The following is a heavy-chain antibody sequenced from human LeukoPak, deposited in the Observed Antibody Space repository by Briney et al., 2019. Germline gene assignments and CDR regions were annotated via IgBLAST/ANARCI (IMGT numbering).Heavy chain of an antibody. V-gene: IGHV4-59*01. CDR2: IYYSGST. J-gene: IGHJ3*02. CDR3: ARDTVLGFFDI. D-gene: IGHD2-8*02. Sequence: SETLSLTCTVSGGSISSYYWSWIRQPPGKGLEWIGYIYYSGSTNYNPSLKSRVTIPVDTSKNQFSLKLSSVTAADTAVYYCARDTVLGFFDIWGQGTMVTVSS. CDR1: GGSISSYY.